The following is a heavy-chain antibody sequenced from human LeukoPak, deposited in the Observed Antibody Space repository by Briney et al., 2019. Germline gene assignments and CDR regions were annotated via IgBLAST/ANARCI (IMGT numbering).Heavy chain of an antibody. Sequence: GGSLRLSCAASGFTFSSYAMHWVRQAPGKGLEWVAVISYDGSNKYYADSVKGRFTISRDNSENTLYLQMNSLRAEDTAVYYCASFSSSSGGWGQGTLVTVSS. V-gene: IGHV3-30*01. J-gene: IGHJ4*02. CDR3: ASFSSSSGG. CDR2: ISYDGSNK. D-gene: IGHD6-6*01. CDR1: GFTFSSYA.